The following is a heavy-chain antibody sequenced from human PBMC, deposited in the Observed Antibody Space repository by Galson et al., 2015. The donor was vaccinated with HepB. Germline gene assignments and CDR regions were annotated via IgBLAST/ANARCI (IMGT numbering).Heavy chain of an antibody. CDR1: GASISSGNHY. Sequence: TLSLTCTVSGASISSGNHYWSWIRQPAGKGLEWIGRIYTSGSTSYNPSLKSRVTMSLVTSKNQLSLKLTSLTAADTAVYYCARVKYQLLPNSYDFYSYMDVWGKGATVTVSS. J-gene: IGHJ6*03. V-gene: IGHV4-61*02. D-gene: IGHD2-2*01. CDR3: ARVKYQLLPNSYDFYSYMDV. CDR2: IYTSGST.